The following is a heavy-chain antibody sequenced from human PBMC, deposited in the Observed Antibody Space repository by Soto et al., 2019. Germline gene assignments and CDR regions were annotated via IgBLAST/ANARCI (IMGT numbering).Heavy chain of an antibody. J-gene: IGHJ6*02. CDR3: ARDKITMVRPNPGFPNLYYYYGMDV. D-gene: IGHD3-10*01. V-gene: IGHV1-69*06. Sequence: GASVKVSCKASGGTFSGYAISWVRQAPGQGLEWMGGIIPIFGTANYAQKFQGRVTITADKSTSTAYMELSSLRSEDTAVYYCARDKITMVRPNPGFPNLYYYYGMDVWGQGTTVTVSS. CDR2: IIPIFGTA. CDR1: GGTFSGYA.